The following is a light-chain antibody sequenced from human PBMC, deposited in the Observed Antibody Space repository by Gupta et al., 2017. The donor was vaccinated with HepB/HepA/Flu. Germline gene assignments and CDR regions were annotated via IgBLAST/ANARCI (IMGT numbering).Light chain of an antibody. V-gene: IGKV1-5*03. Sequence: DIQMTQSPSTLSASVGDRVTITCRASQSISSWLAWYQQKPGKAPKLLIYKASSLESGVLSRFSGSGSGTEFTLTISSLQPDDFATYYCQQYNTLCPYTFGQGTKLEIK. CDR2: KAS. J-gene: IGKJ2*01. CDR3: QQYNTLCPYT. CDR1: QSISSW.